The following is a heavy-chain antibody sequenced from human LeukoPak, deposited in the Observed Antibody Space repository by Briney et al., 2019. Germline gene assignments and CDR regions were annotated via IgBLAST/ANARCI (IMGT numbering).Heavy chain of an antibody. Sequence: GASVKVSCKVSGYTLTELSMHWVRQAPGKGLEWMGGFDPEDGETIYAQKFQGRVTTTEDTSTDTAYMELSSLRSEDTAVYYCATGSQVIDYFDYWGQGTLVTVSS. CDR2: FDPEDGET. CDR1: GYTLTELS. J-gene: IGHJ4*02. V-gene: IGHV1-24*01. D-gene: IGHD3-16*02. CDR3: ATGSQVIDYFDY.